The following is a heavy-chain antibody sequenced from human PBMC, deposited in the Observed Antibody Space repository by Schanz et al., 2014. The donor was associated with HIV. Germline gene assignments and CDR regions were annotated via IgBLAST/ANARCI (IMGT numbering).Heavy chain of an antibody. CDR2: ISSGSSHI. Sequence: EVQLVESGGGLVKPGGSLRLSCAASGFIFSSYSMNWVRQAPGKGLEWVSSISSGSSHIYNADSVKGRFTISRDNARNTLYLQMNSLRAEDTAVYYCAKDLGGFSAYEAYTSGRGYWGQGTLVIVSS. CDR3: AKDLGGFSAYEAYTSGRGY. V-gene: IGHV3-21*01. J-gene: IGHJ4*02. D-gene: IGHD5-12*01. CDR1: GFIFSSYS.